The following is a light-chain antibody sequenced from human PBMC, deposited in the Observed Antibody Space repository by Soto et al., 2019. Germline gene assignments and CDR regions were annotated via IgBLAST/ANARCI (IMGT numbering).Light chain of an antibody. CDR1: RNDVGSYNS. CDR3: SSYTTSSTYV. Sequence: QSVLTPPASVSGSPGQSITISCTGTRNDVGSYNSVSWYQQHPGKAPKLMIYEVTNRPSGVSNRFSASKSGNTASLTISGLQAEDEAGYYCSSYTTSSTYVFGNGTKVTVL. CDR2: EVT. V-gene: IGLV2-14*01. J-gene: IGLJ1*01.